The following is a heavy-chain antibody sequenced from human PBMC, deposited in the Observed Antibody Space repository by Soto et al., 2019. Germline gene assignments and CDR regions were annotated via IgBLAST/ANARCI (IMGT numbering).Heavy chain of an antibody. CDR2: ISGSGDST. Sequence: EVQLLESGGGLVQPGGSLRLSCTASGFTFSNYAMSWVRQAPGKGLEWVSTISGSGDSTNYADSVKGQFAISRDNSNNMLYVQMDSLRVEDTAVYYCAKENRRGYCSGGISYGYFDYWGQGTLVTVSS. V-gene: IGHV3-23*01. CDR3: AKENRRGYCSGGISYGYFDY. D-gene: IGHD2-15*01. CDR1: GFTFSNYA. J-gene: IGHJ4*02.